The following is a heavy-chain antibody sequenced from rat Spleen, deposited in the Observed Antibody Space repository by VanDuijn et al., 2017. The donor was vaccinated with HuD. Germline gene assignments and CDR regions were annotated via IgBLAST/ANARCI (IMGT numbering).Heavy chain of an antibody. CDR1: GFTLSDYY. CDR3: ARAGYLRDWYFDF. CDR2: ISYEGSST. J-gene: IGHJ1*01. Sequence: EVQLVESGGGLVQPGRSMKLSCAASGFTLSDYYMAWVRQAPKKGLEWVASISYEGSSTYYGDSVKGRFTISRDNAKSTLYLQMNSLRSEETATYYCARAGYLRDWYFDFWGPGTMVTVSS. D-gene: IGHD2-2*01. V-gene: IGHV5-22*01.